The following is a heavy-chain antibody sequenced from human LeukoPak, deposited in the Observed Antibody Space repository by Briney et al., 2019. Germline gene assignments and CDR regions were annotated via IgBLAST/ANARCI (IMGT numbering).Heavy chain of an antibody. J-gene: IGHJ4*02. CDR3: ARDSAGNDY. CDR2: IKQDGSEK. D-gene: IGHD6-13*01. Sequence: GETLKISCAASGFTFSTYWMSWVRQAPGKGLEWVANIKQDGSEKYYVDSVKGRFTISRDNAKNSLYLQMNSLRAEDTAMYYCARDSAGNDYWGQGTLVTVSS. V-gene: IGHV3-7*01. CDR1: GFTFSTYW.